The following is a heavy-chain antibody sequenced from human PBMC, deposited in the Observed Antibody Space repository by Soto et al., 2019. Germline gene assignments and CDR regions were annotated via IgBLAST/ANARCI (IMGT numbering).Heavy chain of an antibody. CDR1: GITFSNYA. Sequence: EVQLLESGGGLVQPGVSLRLSCAASGITFSNYAMSWVRQAPGKGLEWVSVISGRGDSTFYAGSVKGRFTISRDNSKNTVHLQMNKQGAEDTALYYCATRNYYDTTGYYYWYYFDFWGQGTLVTVSS. J-gene: IGHJ4*02. V-gene: IGHV3-23*01. CDR3: ATRNYYDTTGYYYWYYFDF. CDR2: ISGRGDST. D-gene: IGHD3-22*01.